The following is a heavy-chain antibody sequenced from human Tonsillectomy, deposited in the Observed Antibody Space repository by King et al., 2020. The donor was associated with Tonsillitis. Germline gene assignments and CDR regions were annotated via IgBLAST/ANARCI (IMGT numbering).Heavy chain of an antibody. J-gene: IGHJ3*02. Sequence: EVQLVESGGGLVQPGGSLRLSCAASGFTFSSYAMSWVRQAPGKGLEWVSVISDNGGGTYYADSVKGRFTISRDNSMNTLYLQMNSLRGEDTAVYYCASQLSEGYYDSSGYYKEFDIWGQGTMVTVSS. D-gene: IGHD3-22*01. CDR3: ASQLSEGYYDSSGYYKEFDI. CDR1: GFTFSSYA. V-gene: IGHV3-23*04. CDR2: ISDNGGGT.